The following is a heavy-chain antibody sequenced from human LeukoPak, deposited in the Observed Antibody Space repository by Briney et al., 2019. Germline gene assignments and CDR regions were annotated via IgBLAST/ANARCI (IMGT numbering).Heavy chain of an antibody. CDR2: ISSSSNTI. CDR1: GFSFSSYY. V-gene: IGHV3-48*04. CDR3: AVSGDDDY. D-gene: IGHD4-17*01. J-gene: IGHJ4*02. Sequence: GGSLRLSCSASGFSFSSYYMNWVRQAPGKGLEWVSYISSSSNTIYYADSVKGRFTISRDNAKNTLYLQTNSLRAEDTAVYYCAVSGDDDYWGQGTLVTVSS.